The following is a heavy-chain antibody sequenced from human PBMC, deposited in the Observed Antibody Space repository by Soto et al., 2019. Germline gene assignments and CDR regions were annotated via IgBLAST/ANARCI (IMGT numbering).Heavy chain of an antibody. CDR3: GIAAAGTLPPAFDY. CDR1: GFTVSTNY. CDR2: IYSGGST. J-gene: IGHJ4*02. D-gene: IGHD6-13*01. V-gene: IGHV3-53*04. Sequence: PGGSLRLSCAASGFTVSTNYMSWVRQAPGKGLEWVSVIYSGGSTYYADSVKGRFTISRHNSKNTLYLQMNSLRAEDTAVYYCGIAAAGTLPPAFDYWGQGTLVTVSS.